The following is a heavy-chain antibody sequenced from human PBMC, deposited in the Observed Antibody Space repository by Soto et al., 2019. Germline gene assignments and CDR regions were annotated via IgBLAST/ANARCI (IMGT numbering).Heavy chain of an antibody. D-gene: IGHD2-2*01. CDR2: ITHDGSGT. Sequence: GGSLRLSCAASGFTFTNYWMHWVRQVPGRGLVWVSGITHDGSGTKYADSVKGRFTISRDNAKNSLYLQMNSLRAEDTAVYYCARSDIVVVPAAPEDAFDIWGPGTRVTVSS. V-gene: IGHV3-74*01. J-gene: IGHJ3*02. CDR1: GFTFTNYW. CDR3: ARSDIVVVPAAPEDAFDI.